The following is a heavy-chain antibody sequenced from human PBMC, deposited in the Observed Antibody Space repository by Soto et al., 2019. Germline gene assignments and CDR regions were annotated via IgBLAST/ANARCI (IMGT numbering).Heavy chain of an antibody. J-gene: IGHJ6*02. CDR3: ARGDGIAAAGSYYYYGMDV. CDR2: MNPNSGNT. CDR1: GYTFTSYD. V-gene: IGHV1-8*01. D-gene: IGHD6-13*01. Sequence: QVQLVQSGAEVKKPGASVKVSCKASGYTFTSYDINWVRQATGQGLEWMGWMNPNSGNTGYAQKFQGRVTMTRNTAIRTDYMGLSSLSAEDTAVYYCARGDGIAAAGSYYYYGMDVWGQGTTVIVSS.